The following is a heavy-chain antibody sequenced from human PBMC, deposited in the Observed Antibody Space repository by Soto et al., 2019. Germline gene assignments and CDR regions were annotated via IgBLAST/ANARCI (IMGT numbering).Heavy chain of an antibody. D-gene: IGHD3-22*01. Sequence: SLRLSCAASGFTFSNYAMSWVRQAPGKGLEWVSAIGCSGGSTYYADSVKGRFAISRDNSENTLYLQMNSLRAEDTAVYYCAKGVVVTTAAFDYWGQGTLVTVSS. V-gene: IGHV3-23*01. CDR2: IGCSGGST. CDR1: GFTFSNYA. CDR3: AKGVVVTTAAFDY. J-gene: IGHJ4*02.